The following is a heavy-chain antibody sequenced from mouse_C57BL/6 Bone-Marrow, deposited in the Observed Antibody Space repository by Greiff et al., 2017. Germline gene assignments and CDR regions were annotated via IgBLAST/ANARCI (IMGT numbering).Heavy chain of an antibody. CDR2: IYPRDGST. Sequence: VQLQESDAELVKPGASVKISCKASGYTFTDHTIHWMKQRPEQGLEWIGYIYPRDGSTNYNEKFKGKATLTADKSSSTAYMQLNSLTSDDSAVYFYARERWLSPFAYWGRGTLVTVSA. V-gene: IGHV1-78*01. CDR1: GYTFTDHT. J-gene: IGHJ3*01. CDR3: ARERWLSPFAY. D-gene: IGHD1-1*02.